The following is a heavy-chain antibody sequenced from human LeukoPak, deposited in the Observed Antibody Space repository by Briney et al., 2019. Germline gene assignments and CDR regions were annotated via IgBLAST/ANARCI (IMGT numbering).Heavy chain of an antibody. CDR1: GFTFSSYA. V-gene: IGHV3-30-3*01. Sequence: GGSLRLSCAASGFTFSSYAMHWVRQAPGKGLEWVAVISYDGSNKYYADSVKGRFTISRDNSKNTLYLQMNSLRAEDTAVYYCAKAASYYYDRSGYLNWFDPWGQGTLVTVSS. D-gene: IGHD3-22*01. J-gene: IGHJ5*02. CDR3: AKAASYYYDRSGYLNWFDP. CDR2: ISYDGSNK.